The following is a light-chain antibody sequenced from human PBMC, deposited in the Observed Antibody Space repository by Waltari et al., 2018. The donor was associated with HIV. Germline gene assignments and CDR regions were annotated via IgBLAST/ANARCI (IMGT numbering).Light chain of an antibody. J-gene: IGKJ2*01. CDR3: QQSYSVPNT. CDR2: AGF. Sequence: DIQMTQFPSSLSASVDDRVTITCRASQNIVTYLNWYQQKPGKAPNLLIYAGFSLQSGVPSRFSGHRSGTDFTLTISSLQPEDFATYYCQQSYSVPNTFGQGTKVDIK. CDR1: QNIVTY. V-gene: IGKV1-39*01.